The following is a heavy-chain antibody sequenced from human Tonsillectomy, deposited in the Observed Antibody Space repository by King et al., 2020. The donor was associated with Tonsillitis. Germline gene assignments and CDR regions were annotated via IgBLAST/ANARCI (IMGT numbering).Heavy chain of an antibody. CDR1: GFTFSRDS. V-gene: IGHV3-48*01. Sequence: QLVQSGGGLVQPGGSLRLSCAASGFTFSRDSINWVRQAPGKGLEWVSYISSSSSPIYYADSVKGRFTISRDNAKNSLYLQMNSLRAEDTAVYYCARLLGGYMDVWGEGTTVTVSS. CDR2: ISSSSSPI. CDR3: ARLLGGYMDV. J-gene: IGHJ6*01. D-gene: IGHD3-16*01.